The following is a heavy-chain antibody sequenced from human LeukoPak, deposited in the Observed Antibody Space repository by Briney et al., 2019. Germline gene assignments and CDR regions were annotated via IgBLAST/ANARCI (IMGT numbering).Heavy chain of an antibody. CDR2: IYHSGST. D-gene: IGHD2-21*01. CDR3: ARDQYGDCYFDY. CDR1: GDSVSSYY. J-gene: IGHJ4*02. Sequence: PSETLSLTCTVSGDSVSSYYWSWIRHPPGKGLEWIGHIYHSGSTNYNPSLKSRVTISVDTSKNQFSLKFSSVTAADTALYYCARDQYGDCYFDYWGQGTLVTVSS. V-gene: IGHV4-59*02.